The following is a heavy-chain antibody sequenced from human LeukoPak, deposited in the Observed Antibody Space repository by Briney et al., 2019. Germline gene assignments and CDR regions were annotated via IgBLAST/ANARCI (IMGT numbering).Heavy chain of an antibody. Sequence: SETLSLTCTVSGGSISSGNYYWGWIRQPPGKGLEWIGSIYNSGSTCYSTSLKSRVTISVDTSKNQFSLRLSSVTATDTAVYYCARNMTTVTTGVVSRHDAFDIWGQGTMVTVSS. D-gene: IGHD4-11*01. CDR3: ARNMTTVTTGVVSRHDAFDI. V-gene: IGHV4-39*01. CDR2: IYNSGST. CDR1: GGSISSGNYY. J-gene: IGHJ3*02.